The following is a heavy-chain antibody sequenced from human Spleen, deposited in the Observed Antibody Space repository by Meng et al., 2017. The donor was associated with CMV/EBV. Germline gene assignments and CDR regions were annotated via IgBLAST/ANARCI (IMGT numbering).Heavy chain of an antibody. Sequence: ASVKVSCKASGYTFIDYYIHWVRQAPGQGLEWMGWIHPHRGDTNYAQQFQGRVTMTRDTSIDTAYMELSRLRSDDTAVYYCARTQVPAHSGSYRYYYFYAMDVWGQGTTVTVSS. CDR3: ARTQVPAHSGSYRYYYFYAMDV. V-gene: IGHV1-2*02. CDR1: GYTFIDYY. D-gene: IGHD1-26*01. CDR2: IHPHRGDT. J-gene: IGHJ6*02.